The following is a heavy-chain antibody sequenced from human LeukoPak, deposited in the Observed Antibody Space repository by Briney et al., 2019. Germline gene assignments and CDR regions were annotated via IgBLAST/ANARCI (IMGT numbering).Heavy chain of an antibody. J-gene: IGHJ4*02. V-gene: IGHV3-23*01. CDR2: ISGSGGST. Sequence: GGSLRLSCAASGFTFSSDAMSWVRQAPGKGLEWVSAISGSGGSTYYADSVKGRFTISRDNSKNTLYLQMNSLRAEDTAVYYCAKEGAQYSSSWLDYWGQGTLVTVSS. D-gene: IGHD6-13*01. CDR1: GFTFSSDA. CDR3: AKEGAQYSSSWLDY.